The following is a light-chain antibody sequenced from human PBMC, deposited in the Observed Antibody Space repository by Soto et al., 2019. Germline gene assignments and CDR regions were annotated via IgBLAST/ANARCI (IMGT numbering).Light chain of an antibody. CDR2: AAS. V-gene: IGKV1-39*01. CDR1: QSISNY. J-gene: IGKJ3*01. CDR3: QQSYNTQT. Sequence: DIQMTQSPSSLSASVGDRVTITCRASQSISNYLNWYQQKPGKAPKLLIYAASSLQSGVPSRFSGSGSGTDFTLTISSLQPEDFATYYCQQSYNTQTFGPGTKVEIK.